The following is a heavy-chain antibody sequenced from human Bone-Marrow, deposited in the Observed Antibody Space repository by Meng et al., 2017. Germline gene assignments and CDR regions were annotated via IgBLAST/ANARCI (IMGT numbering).Heavy chain of an antibody. CDR3: ARDGDGYNSPFYYYYYGMDV. CDR2: IYHSGST. Sequence: SETLSLTCTVSGYSISSGYYWGWIRQPPGKGLEWIGSIYHSGSTYYNPSLKSRVTISVDTSKNQFSLKLSSVTAADTAVYYCARDGDGYNSPFYYYYYGMDVWGQGTTVTVSS. J-gene: IGHJ6*02. V-gene: IGHV4-38-2*02. CDR1: GYSISSGYY. D-gene: IGHD5-24*01.